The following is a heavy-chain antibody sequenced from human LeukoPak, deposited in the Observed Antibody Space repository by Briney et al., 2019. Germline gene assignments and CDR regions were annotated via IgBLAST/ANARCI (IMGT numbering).Heavy chain of an antibody. CDR1: GYTFTSYD. CDR2: ITPYNGNT. Sequence: GASVKVSCKASGYTFTSYDITWVRQAPGQGLEWMGWITPYNGNTNHAQKLQGRVTMTTDTSTSTAYMELRSLRSDDTAVYYCASLGYSYASDYYYYYGMDVWGQGTTVTVSS. CDR3: ASLGYSYASDYYYYYGMDV. D-gene: IGHD5-18*01. J-gene: IGHJ6*02. V-gene: IGHV1-18*01.